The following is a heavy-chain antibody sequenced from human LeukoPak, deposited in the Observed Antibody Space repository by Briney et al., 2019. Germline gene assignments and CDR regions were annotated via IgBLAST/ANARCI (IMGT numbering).Heavy chain of an antibody. D-gene: IGHD4-4*01. J-gene: IGHJ4*02. CDR1: GFTFSSYG. CDR2: IWYDGSNK. CDR3: ARGWRDYSNDVDY. Sequence: GGSLRLSCAASGFTFSSYGMHWVRQAPGKGLEWVAVIWYDGSNKYYADSVKGRFTISRDNSKNTLYLQMNSLRAEDTAVYYCARGWRDYSNDVDYWGQGTLVTVSS. V-gene: IGHV3-33*01.